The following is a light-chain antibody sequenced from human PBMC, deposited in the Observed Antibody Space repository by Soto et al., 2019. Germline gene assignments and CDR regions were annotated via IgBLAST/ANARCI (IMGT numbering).Light chain of an antibody. CDR1: QTISSW. J-gene: IGKJ1*01. V-gene: IGKV1-5*03. CDR3: QHYNSYSEA. CDR2: KAS. Sequence: DIQMTQSPSTLSASVGDRVTITCRASQTISSWLAWYQQKPGKAPKLLIYKASTLKSGVPSRFSGSGSGTAFTLTISSLQPDDFATDYCQHYNSYSEAFGQGTKVDIK.